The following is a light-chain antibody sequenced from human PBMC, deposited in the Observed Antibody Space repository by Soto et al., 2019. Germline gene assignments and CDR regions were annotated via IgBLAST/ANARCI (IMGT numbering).Light chain of an antibody. V-gene: IGLV2-11*01. CDR2: DVS. CDR1: SSDVGGYNY. CDR3: CSYAGSYTLGV. J-gene: IGLJ3*02. Sequence: VLTQPRSVSGSPGQSVTISCTGTSSDVGGYNYVSWYQQHPGKAPKLMIYDVSKRPSGVPDRFSGSKSGNTASLTISGLQAEDEADYYCCSYAGSYTLGVFGGGTKLTVL.